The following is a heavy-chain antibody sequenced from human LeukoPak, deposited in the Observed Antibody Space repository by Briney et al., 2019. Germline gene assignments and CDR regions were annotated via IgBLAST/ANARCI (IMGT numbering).Heavy chain of an antibody. J-gene: IGHJ4*02. Sequence: GGSLRLSCAASGFTFSTYSMNWVRQAPGKGPEWVSYISVSLIYYAESVKGRFTISRDNAKNSLYLQMNSLRDEDTAVYYCARGRYSSSWYFDCWGQGTLVTVSS. CDR1: GFTFSTYS. D-gene: IGHD6-13*01. V-gene: IGHV3-48*02. CDR2: ISVSLI. CDR3: ARGRYSSSWYFDC.